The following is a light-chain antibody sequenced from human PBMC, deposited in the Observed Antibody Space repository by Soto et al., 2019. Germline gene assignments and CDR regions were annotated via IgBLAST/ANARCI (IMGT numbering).Light chain of an antibody. CDR3: QQYYSLPLT. CDR2: WAS. V-gene: IGKV4-1*01. CDR1: KSVLYDSSNKNY. J-gene: IGKJ4*01. Sequence: DIVMSQSPDSLAASLGERATLNCKSSKSVLYDSSNKNYLAWYQQKPGQPPKLLIYWASMRESGVPDRFSGSGSGTDFTLTITSLQAEDVAVYYCQQYYSLPLTFGGGTKVDIK.